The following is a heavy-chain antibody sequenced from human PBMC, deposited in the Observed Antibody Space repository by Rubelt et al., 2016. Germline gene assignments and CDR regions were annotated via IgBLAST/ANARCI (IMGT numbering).Heavy chain of an antibody. J-gene: IGHJ4*02. V-gene: IGHV1-2*02. CDR2: INHNSGGT. CDR3: ARFAIGGHSSGYLFDY. CDR1: GYTFTGYY. Sequence: QVQLVQSGAEVKKPGASVKVSCKASGYTFTGYYMHWVRQAPGQGLEWMGWINHNSGGTNYAQKCQGRVTMTRDTSISTAYMELSRLSSDDTAVYYCARFAIGGHSSGYLFDYWGQGTLVTVSS. D-gene: IGHD3-22*01.